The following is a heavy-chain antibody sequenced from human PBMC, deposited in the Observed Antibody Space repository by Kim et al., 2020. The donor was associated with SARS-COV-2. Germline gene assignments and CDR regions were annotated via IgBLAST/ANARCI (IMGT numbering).Heavy chain of an antibody. J-gene: IGHJ6*02. CDR3: ARDFWTDITMIVVVSNYYYYGMDV. V-gene: IGHV1-69*13. D-gene: IGHD3-22*01. Sequence: SVKVSCKASGGTFSSYAISWVRQAPGQGLEWMGGIIPIFGTANYAQKFQGRVTITADESTSTAYMELSSLRSEDTAVYYCARDFWTDITMIVVVSNYYYYGMDVWGQGTTVTVSS. CDR2: IIPIFGTA. CDR1: GGTFSSYA.